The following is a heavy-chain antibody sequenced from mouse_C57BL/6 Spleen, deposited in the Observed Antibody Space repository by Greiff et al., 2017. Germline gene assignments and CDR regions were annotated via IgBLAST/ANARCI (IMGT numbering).Heavy chain of an antibody. Sequence: QVQLQQPGAELVMPGASVKLSCKASGYTFTSYWMHWVKQRPGQGLEWIGEIDPSDSYTNYNQKFKGKSTLTVDKSSSTAYMQLSSLTSEDSAVYYCARGWESWFAYWGQGTLVTVSA. CDR3: ARGWESWFAY. CDR1: GYTFTSYW. D-gene: IGHD3-3*01. J-gene: IGHJ3*01. V-gene: IGHV1-69*01. CDR2: IDPSDSYT.